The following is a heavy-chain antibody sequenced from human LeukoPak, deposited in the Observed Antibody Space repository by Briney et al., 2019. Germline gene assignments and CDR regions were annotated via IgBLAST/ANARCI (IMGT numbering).Heavy chain of an antibody. CDR3: ARRQPGYNGSYYAFDI. J-gene: IGHJ3*02. CDR1: GGSISSSSYY. CDR2: IYYSGST. Sequence: SETLSLTCTVSGGSISSSSYYWVWIRQPPGKGLEWIGSIYYSGSTYYNPSLKSRVTISVDASKSQVSLRLSSVTAADTAVYYCARRQPGYNGSYYAFDIWGQGTMVTVSS. D-gene: IGHD1-26*01. V-gene: IGHV4-39*01.